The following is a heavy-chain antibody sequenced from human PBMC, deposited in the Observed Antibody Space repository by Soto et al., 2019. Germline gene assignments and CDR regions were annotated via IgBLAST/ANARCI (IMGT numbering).Heavy chain of an antibody. D-gene: IGHD4-17*01. V-gene: IGHV1-3*01. CDR1: GYTFSTYA. CDR3: ARGVSTVTPNLFDP. J-gene: IGHJ5*02. CDR2: INAGNGNT. Sequence: GASVKVSCKASGYTFSTYAMNWVRQAPGQRLEWMGWINAGNGNTKYSQKFQGRVTITRDTSATTAYMELSSLRSEDTAVYYCARGVSTVTPNLFDPSGPITLVPLSP.